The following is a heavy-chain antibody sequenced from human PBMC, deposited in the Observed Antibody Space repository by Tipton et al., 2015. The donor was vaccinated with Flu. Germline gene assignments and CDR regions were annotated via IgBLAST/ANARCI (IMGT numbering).Heavy chain of an antibody. D-gene: IGHD2/OR15-2a*01. Sequence: SLRLSCAVSGFTFSSHWMSWIRQAPGKGLEWVSAISGSGGNTYYADSVKGRFTISRDNSKNTLYPQMNSLRVEDTAVYYCAKDHAWGLLYWFDPWGQGTLVTVSS. J-gene: IGHJ5*02. CDR3: AKDHAWGLLYWFDP. CDR2: ISGSGGNT. CDR1: GFTFSSHW. V-gene: IGHV3-23*01.